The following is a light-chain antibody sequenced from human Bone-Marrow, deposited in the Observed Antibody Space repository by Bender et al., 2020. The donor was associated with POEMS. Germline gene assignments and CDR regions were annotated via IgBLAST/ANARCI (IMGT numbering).Light chain of an antibody. CDR1: SSDVGGYNF. Sequence: QSALTQPPSASGSPGQSVTISCTGTSSDVGGYNFVSWYQHHPGKAPKLLISEVTKRPSGVPDRFSGSKSGNTASLTVSGLQAEDEADYYCSSYAGRSLVFGGGTKLTVL. CDR3: SSYAGRSLV. V-gene: IGLV2-8*01. J-gene: IGLJ2*01. CDR2: EVT.